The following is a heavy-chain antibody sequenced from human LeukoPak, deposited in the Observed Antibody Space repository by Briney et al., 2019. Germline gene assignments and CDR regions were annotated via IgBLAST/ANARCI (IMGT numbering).Heavy chain of an antibody. D-gene: IGHD3-10*01. CDR1: GYTFTGYY. V-gene: IGHV1-2*02. J-gene: IGHJ4*02. CDR2: INPNSGGT. CDR3: ARPQPRYLGVTSLIT. Sequence: VASVKVSCKASGYTFTGYYMHWVRQAPGQGLEWMGWINPNSGGTNYAQKFQGRVTVTRDTSISTAYMELSRLRSDDTAVYYCARPQPRYLGVTSLITWGQGTLVTVSS.